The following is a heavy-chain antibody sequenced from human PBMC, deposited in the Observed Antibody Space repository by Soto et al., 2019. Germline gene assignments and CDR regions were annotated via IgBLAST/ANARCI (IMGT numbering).Heavy chain of an antibody. Sequence: QVQLVQSGAEVKKPGASVKVSCKASGYTFTSYGITWVRQAPGQGLEWMGWISAYNGKTNYAQKLQGRVTMTTATSTSTAYMELRSLRSDDTAVYYCAGDLSSPLEGDVFGIWGQGTMVTVSS. CDR2: ISAYNGKT. CDR1: GYTFTSYG. J-gene: IGHJ3*02. V-gene: IGHV1-18*01. D-gene: IGHD1-1*01. CDR3: AGDLSSPLEGDVFGI.